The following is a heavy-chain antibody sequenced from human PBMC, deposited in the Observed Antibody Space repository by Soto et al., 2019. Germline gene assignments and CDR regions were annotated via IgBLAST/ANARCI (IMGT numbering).Heavy chain of an antibody. Sequence: PGGSLRLSCAASGFTFSSYAMSWVRQAPGKGLEWVSAISGSGGSTYYADSVKGRFTISRDNSKNTLYLQMNSLRAEDTAVYYCAKDLSHRLYYDILTGYGYWGQGTLVTVSS. CDR2: ISGSGGST. CDR3: AKDLSHRLYYDILTGYGY. J-gene: IGHJ4*02. D-gene: IGHD3-9*01. V-gene: IGHV3-23*01. CDR1: GFTFSSYA.